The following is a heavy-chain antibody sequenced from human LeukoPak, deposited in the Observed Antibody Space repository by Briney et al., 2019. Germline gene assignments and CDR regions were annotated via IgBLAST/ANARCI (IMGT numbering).Heavy chain of an antibody. CDR1: GGSISSYY. Sequence: SETLSLTCTVSGGSISSYYWSWIRQPPGKGLEWIGYIYYSGSTNYNPSLKGRVTISVDTSKNQFSLKLSSVTAADTAVYYCARRRQWLSSHFDYWGQGTLVTVSS. J-gene: IGHJ4*02. D-gene: IGHD3-22*01. V-gene: IGHV4-59*01. CDR3: ARRRQWLSSHFDY. CDR2: IYYSGST.